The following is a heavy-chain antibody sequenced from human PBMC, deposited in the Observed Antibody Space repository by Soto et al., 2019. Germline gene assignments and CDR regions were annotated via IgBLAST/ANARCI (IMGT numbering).Heavy chain of an antibody. CDR1: GGSINSGAYY. Sequence: SETLSLTCSVSGGSINSGAYYWSWIRHYPGKGREWIGYIHYTRRTYYNPSLESRATISVDTSKKHFSLKLSSVTAADTAVYYCARVSATGTRWFDPWGQGTPVTVSS. CDR2: IHYTRRT. V-gene: IGHV4-31*03. J-gene: IGHJ5*02. D-gene: IGHD6-13*01. CDR3: ARVSATGTRWFDP.